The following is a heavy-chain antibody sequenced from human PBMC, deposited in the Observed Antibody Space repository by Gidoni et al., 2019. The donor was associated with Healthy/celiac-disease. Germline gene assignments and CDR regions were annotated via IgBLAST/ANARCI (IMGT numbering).Heavy chain of an antibody. J-gene: IGHJ4*02. D-gene: IGHD3-3*01. CDR3: ARGDFWSCNFDY. CDR1: GLTFSSYW. V-gene: IGHV3-74*01. CDR2: INSDGSST. Sequence: EVQLVESGGGLVQPGGSLRLSCAASGLTFSSYWMHWVRQAPGKGLVWVSRINSDGSSTSYADSVKGRFTISRDNAKNTLYLQMNSLRAEDTAVYYCARGDFWSCNFDYWGQGTLVTVSS.